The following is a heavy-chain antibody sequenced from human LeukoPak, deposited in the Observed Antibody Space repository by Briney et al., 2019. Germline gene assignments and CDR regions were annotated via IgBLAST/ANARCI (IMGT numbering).Heavy chain of an antibody. J-gene: IGHJ5*02. CDR3: ARDRGSYDFWSGPGVWFDP. CDR1: GGSISSYY. Sequence: PSETLSLTCTVSGGSISSYYWSWVRQPAGKGLEWIGRIYTSGSTNYNPSLKSRVTMSVDTSKNHLSLKLSSVTAADTAVYYCARDRGSYDFWSGPGVWFDPWGQGTLVTVSS. V-gene: IGHV4-4*07. CDR2: IYTSGST. D-gene: IGHD3-3*01.